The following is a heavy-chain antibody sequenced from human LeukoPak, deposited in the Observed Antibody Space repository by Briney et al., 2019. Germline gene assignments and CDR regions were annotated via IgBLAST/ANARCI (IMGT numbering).Heavy chain of an antibody. CDR3: ARDRTLGGGSFDY. CDR2: IYYSGST. J-gene: IGHJ4*02. D-gene: IGHD1-14*01. Sequence: PSETLSLTCTVSGGSISSYYWSWIRQPPGKGLEWIGYIYYSGSTNYNPSLKSRVTISVDTSKNQFSLKLSSVTAADTAVYYCARDRTLGGGSFDYWGQGTLATVSS. V-gene: IGHV4-59*01. CDR1: GGSISSYY.